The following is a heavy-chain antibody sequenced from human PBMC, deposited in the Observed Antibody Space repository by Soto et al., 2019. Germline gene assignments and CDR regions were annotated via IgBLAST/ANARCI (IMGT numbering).Heavy chain of an antibody. CDR1: GDTFNFYS. J-gene: IGHJ4*02. D-gene: IGHD3-10*01. Sequence: QVQLVQSGAEVKKPGSSVRVSCKASGDTFNFYSINWVRQPPVLGLEWMGRINPILSMSNYAQRFQGRVTMTADKSTSTAYMELSSLRSEDTAMYYCASSYGSGYRAFDSWGQGALVTVSS. CDR3: ASSYGSGYRAFDS. CDR2: INPILSMS. V-gene: IGHV1-69*02.